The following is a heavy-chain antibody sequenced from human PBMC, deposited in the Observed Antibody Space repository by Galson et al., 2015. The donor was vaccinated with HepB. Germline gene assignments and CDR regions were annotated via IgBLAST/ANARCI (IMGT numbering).Heavy chain of an antibody. Sequence: SVKVSCKASGGTFSSYAISWVRQAPGQGLEWMGGIIPIFGTANYAQKFQGRVTITADESTSTAYMELSSLRSEDTAVYYCARVRAVAGTVSGYYVDHWGQGTLVTVSS. CDR3: ARVRAVAGTVSGYYVDH. J-gene: IGHJ4*02. CDR2: IIPIFGTA. V-gene: IGHV1-69*13. CDR1: GGTFSSYA. D-gene: IGHD6-19*01.